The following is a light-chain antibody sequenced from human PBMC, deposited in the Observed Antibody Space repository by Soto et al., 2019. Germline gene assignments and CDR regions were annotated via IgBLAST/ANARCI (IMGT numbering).Light chain of an antibody. CDR1: QSIDNW. CDR2: KAS. J-gene: IGKJ1*01. V-gene: IGKV1-5*03. Sequence: DIQMTQYPSTLSASVGDRVTVTCRASQSIDNWLAWYQQKPGKAPKLLIYKASTLESGVPSRFSGSGSGTDFTLTISSLQPDDFATYYCQQYNSYSPWTFGQGTKVDIK. CDR3: QQYNSYSPWT.